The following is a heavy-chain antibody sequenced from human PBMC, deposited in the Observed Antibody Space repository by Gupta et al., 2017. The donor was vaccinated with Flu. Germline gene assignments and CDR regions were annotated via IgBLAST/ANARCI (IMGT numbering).Heavy chain of an antibody. D-gene: IGHD3-22*01. V-gene: IGHV3-23*01. CDR2: ISGSGGST. Sequence: APGKGLEWVSAISGSGGSTYYADSVKGRFTISRDNSKNTLYLQMNSLRAEDTAVYYCAKDLPTMIVVVTLDYWGQGTLVTVSS. J-gene: IGHJ4*02. CDR3: AKDLPTMIVVVTLDY.